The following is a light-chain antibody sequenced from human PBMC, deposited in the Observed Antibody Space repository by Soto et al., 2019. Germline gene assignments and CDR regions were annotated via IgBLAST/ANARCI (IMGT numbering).Light chain of an antibody. CDR2: DAS. Sequence: EIVMTQSPATLSVSPGERATLSCRASQSVRTTVAWYQQRPGQAPRLLIYDASTRATGVPARFSGSGSGTDFTLTISRLEPEDFAVYYCQQYGSSGTFGQGTKVDIK. CDR1: QSVRTT. CDR3: QQYGSSGT. J-gene: IGKJ1*01. V-gene: IGKV3-15*01.